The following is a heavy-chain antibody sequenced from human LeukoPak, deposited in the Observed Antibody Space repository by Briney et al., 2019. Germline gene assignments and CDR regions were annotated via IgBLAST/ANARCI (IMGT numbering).Heavy chain of an antibody. V-gene: IGHV4-39*07. J-gene: IGHJ4*02. D-gene: IGHD1-7*01. CDR1: GGSISSSSYY. CDR2: FSSGGSA. CDR3: ARKQTGTMYDV. Sequence: SETLSLTCIVPGGSISSSSYYWAWILQSPGKGLEWIGTFSSGGSAYYDPSLTSRVSISKDTSDNQFSLRLYSVTAADTAVYYCARKQTGTMYDVWGQGTQVTVSS.